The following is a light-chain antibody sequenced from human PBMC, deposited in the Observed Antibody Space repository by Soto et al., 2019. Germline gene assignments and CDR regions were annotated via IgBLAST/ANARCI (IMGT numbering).Light chain of an antibody. J-gene: IGLJ1*01. CDR2: EVS. V-gene: IGLV2-14*01. Sequence: QPASVSGSPGQSITISCSGTSSDVGSYDHVAWYQQFPGKTPKLMIYEVSNRPSGVSSRFSGSKSGNTASLTISGLQAEDEADYYCISYTGSSTSYVFGSGTKVTVL. CDR3: ISYTGSSTSYV. CDR1: SSDVGSYDH.